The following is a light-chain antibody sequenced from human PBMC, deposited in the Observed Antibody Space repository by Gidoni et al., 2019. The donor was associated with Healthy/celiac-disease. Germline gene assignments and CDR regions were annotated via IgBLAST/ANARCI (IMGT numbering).Light chain of an antibody. V-gene: IGKV1-39*01. CDR3: QQSYSTPWT. CDR1: QSISSY. J-gene: IGKJ1*01. Sequence: DIEMTQSPSSLSASVGDRVTITCRSSQSISSYLNWYQQKPGKAHKLLIYAASSLQSGVPSRVSGSGSGTDFTLTISSLQPEDFATYYCQQSYSTPWTFGQGTKVEIK. CDR2: AAS.